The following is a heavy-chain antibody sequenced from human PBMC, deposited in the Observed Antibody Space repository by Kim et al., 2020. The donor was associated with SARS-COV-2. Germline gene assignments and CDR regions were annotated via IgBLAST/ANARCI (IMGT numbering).Heavy chain of an antibody. CDR1: GFTFGDYA. CDR2: ISWNSGSI. Sequence: GGSLRLSCAASGFTFGDYAMHWVRQAPGKGLEWVSGISWNSGSIGYADSVKGRFTISRDNAKNSLYLQMNSLRAEDTALYYCAKDIRPWDSSGYYYGWFDPWGQGTLVTVSS. J-gene: IGHJ5*02. V-gene: IGHV3-9*01. CDR3: AKDIRPWDSSGYYYGWFDP. D-gene: IGHD3-22*01.